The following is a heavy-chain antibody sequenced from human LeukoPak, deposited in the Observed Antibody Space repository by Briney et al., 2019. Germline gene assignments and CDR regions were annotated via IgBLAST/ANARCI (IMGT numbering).Heavy chain of an antibody. V-gene: IGHV3-48*01. J-gene: IGHJ4*02. CDR1: GFTFSHYA. Sequence: GGSLRLSCAASGFTFSHYAMNWVRQAPGKGLEWVSYISSAGIAIFYADSVRGRFTISRDNAKNSLYLQMNSLRAEDTAVYYCARDTDIAVFDYWGQGTLVTVSS. D-gene: IGHD6-19*01. CDR2: ISSAGIAI. CDR3: ARDTDIAVFDY.